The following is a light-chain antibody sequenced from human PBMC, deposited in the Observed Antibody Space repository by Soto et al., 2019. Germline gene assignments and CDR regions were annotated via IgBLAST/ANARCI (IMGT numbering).Light chain of an antibody. CDR2: AAS. J-gene: IGKJ1*01. CDR3: QQYGSSLTWT. V-gene: IGKV3-20*01. CDR1: QSVISNY. Sequence: EVVLTQSPGTVSLSPGERVTLSCRASQSVISNYLAWYQQRPGQAPRLLIYAASSRATGIPDRFSGSGSGKDFTLSLSRLEPEDFAGYYCQQYGSSLTWTFGQGTKVE.